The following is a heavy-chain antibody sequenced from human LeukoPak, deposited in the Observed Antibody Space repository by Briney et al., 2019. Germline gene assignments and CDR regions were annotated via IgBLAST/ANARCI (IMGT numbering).Heavy chain of an antibody. CDR3: ARDPLRTYYYDSFPRGGIDY. V-gene: IGHV3-30*02. CDR1: GFTFSSYG. D-gene: IGHD3-22*01. J-gene: IGHJ4*02. CDR2: IRYDGSNK. Sequence: PGGSLRLSCAASGFTFSSYGMHWVRQAPGKGLEWVAFIRYDGSNKYYADSVKGRFTISRDNSKNTLYLQMNSLRAEDTAVYYCARDPLRTYYYDSFPRGGIDYWGQGTLVTVSS.